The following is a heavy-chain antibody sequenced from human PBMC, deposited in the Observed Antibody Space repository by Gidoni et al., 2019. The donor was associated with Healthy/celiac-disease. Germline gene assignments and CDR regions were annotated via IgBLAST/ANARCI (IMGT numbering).Heavy chain of an antibody. D-gene: IGHD3-16*02. Sequence: QVQLVQSAAGVKKPGASLTVCFTASGHSFPGYYLHWVRQAPGQGREWMGWINPNSGGTNYAQKCQGWVTMTRDTSISTDYMELSRLRSDDTAVYYCAREVRVGELASPFDYWGQGTLVTVSS. J-gene: IGHJ4*02. CDR1: GHSFPGYY. CDR2: INPNSGGT. CDR3: AREVRVGELASPFDY. V-gene: IGHV1-2*04.